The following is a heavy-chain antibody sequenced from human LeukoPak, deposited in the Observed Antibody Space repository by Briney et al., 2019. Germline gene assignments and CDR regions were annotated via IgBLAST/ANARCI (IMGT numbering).Heavy chain of an antibody. J-gene: IGHJ4*02. CDR1: GFTFSSYS. CDR3: ARERWGIVGATDY. Sequence: PGGSLRLSCAASGFTFSSYSMNWVRQAPGKGLEWVSSISSSSSYIYYADSVKGPFTISRDNAKNSLYLQMNSLRAEDTAVYYCARERWGIVGATDYWGQGTLVTVSS. CDR2: ISSSSSYI. D-gene: IGHD1-26*01. V-gene: IGHV3-21*01.